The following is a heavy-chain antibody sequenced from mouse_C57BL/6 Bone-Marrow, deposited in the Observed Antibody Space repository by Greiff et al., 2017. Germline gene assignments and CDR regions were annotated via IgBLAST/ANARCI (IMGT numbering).Heavy chain of an antibody. V-gene: IGHV1-5*01. Sequence: EVQLQQSGTVLARPGASVKMSCKTSGYTFTSYWMHWVKQRPGQGLEWIGAIYPGNSDTSYNQKFKGKATLTAVTSASTAYMELSSLTNEDSAVYYCTREKLQVPIDYWGQGTSVTVSS. D-gene: IGHD2-1*01. CDR2: IYPGNSDT. CDR3: TREKLQVPIDY. CDR1: GYTFTSYW. J-gene: IGHJ4*01.